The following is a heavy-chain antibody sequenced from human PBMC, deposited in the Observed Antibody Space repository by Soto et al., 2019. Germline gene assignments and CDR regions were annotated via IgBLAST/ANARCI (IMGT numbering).Heavy chain of an antibody. J-gene: IGHJ4*02. CDR2: ISGSGGST. D-gene: IGHD3-3*01. CDR3: AKDPNYDFWSGVSKYYFDY. CDR1: GFTFSSYA. V-gene: IGHV3-23*01. Sequence: PGGSLRLSCAASGFTFSSYAMSWVRQAPGKGLEWVSAISGSGGSTYYADSVKGRFTISRDNSKNTLYLQMNSLRAEDTAVYYCAKDPNYDFWSGVSKYYFDYWGQGTLVTVSS.